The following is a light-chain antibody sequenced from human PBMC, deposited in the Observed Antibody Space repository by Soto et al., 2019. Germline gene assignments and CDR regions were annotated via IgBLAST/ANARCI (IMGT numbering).Light chain of an antibody. CDR1: QSVSSSY. Sequence: EIVLTQSPGTLSLYPGERATLSCRASQSVSSSYLAWYQQKPGQAPRLLFYGASTGATGLPARFSGSGSGTEFTLAINSLQAEDCTVYYCPQYYIWPRTFGQRTLPEIK. V-gene: IGKV3-15*01. J-gene: IGKJ5*01. CDR2: GAS. CDR3: PQYYIWPRT.